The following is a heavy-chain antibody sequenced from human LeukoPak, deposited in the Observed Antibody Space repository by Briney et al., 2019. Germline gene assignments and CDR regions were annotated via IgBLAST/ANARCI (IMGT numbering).Heavy chain of an antibody. CDR1: GFTFSSYA. V-gene: IGHV3-23*01. Sequence: PGGSLRLSCAASGFTFSSYAMSWVRQAPGKGLEWVSAISGSGGSTYYADSVKGRFTISRDNSKNTLYLQMNSLRAGDTAVYYCAKDGLYSSGWYDTFDYWGQGTLVTVSS. CDR2: ISGSGGST. D-gene: IGHD6-19*01. CDR3: AKDGLYSSGWYDTFDY. J-gene: IGHJ4*02.